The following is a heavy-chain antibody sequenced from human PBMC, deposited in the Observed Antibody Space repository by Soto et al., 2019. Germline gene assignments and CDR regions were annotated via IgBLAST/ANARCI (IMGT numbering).Heavy chain of an antibody. CDR2: ISDSGATI. D-gene: IGHD6-19*01. CDR3: AKEDTSSGSLDY. Sequence: PFGLLRLSCGVSGFPFGENALSWVCQAPGKGLEWVSGISDSGATIYYADSVRGRFTISRDNSKNTLHLQMKSLRAEHSASYYCAKEDTSSGSLDYWGQGALLTDYS. J-gene: IGHJ4*02. CDR1: GFPFGENA. V-gene: IGHV3-23*01.